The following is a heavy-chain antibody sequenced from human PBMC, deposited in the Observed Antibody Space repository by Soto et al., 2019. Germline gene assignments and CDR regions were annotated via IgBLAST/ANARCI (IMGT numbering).Heavy chain of an antibody. V-gene: IGHV4-34*01. CDR2: INHSGST. Sequence: SETLSLTCAVYGGSFSGYYWSWIRQPPGKGLEWIGEINHSGSTNYNPSLKSRVTISVDTSKNQFSLKLSSVTAADTAVYYCARGSTGWFDPWGQGTLVTAPQ. CDR1: GGSFSGYY. D-gene: IGHD1-1*01. J-gene: IGHJ5*02. CDR3: ARGSTGWFDP.